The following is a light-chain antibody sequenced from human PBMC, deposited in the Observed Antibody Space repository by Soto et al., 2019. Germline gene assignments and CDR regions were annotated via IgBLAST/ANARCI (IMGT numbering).Light chain of an antibody. J-gene: IGKJ2*01. CDR1: QTIRSSS. CDR2: DVS. CDR3: QQYDPSIYT. Sequence: EIVLTQSPGALSLSPGERATLSCRASQTIRSSSVAWYQQKPGQAPRLLMYDVSSRAPGIPERFSGSGSGTDFTLTISRLEPEDFAVYHCQQYDPSIYTFGQGTKLEIK. V-gene: IGKV3-20*01.